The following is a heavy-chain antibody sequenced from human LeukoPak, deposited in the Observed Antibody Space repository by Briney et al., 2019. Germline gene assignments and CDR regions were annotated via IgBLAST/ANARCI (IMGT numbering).Heavy chain of an antibody. V-gene: IGHV3-21*01. CDR1: GFTFSSYS. Sequence: GGSLRLSCAASGFTFSSYSMNWVRQAPGKGLEWVSSISSSSSYIYYADSVKGRFTISRDNAKNSLYLQMNSLRAEDTAVYYCAKADGIAAAGTGPDIWGQGTMVTVSS. CDR2: ISSSSSYI. CDR3: AKADGIAAAGTGPDI. J-gene: IGHJ3*02. D-gene: IGHD6-13*01.